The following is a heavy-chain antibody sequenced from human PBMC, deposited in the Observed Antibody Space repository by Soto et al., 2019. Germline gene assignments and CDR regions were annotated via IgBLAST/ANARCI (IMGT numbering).Heavy chain of an antibody. Sequence: GGSLRLSCAASGFTFSSYAMSWVRQAPGKGLEWVSAISGSGASTYYADSVKGRFTISRDNSKNTLYLQMNSLRAEDTAVYYCAKDDVVVVAATRDYWGQGTLVTVSS. D-gene: IGHD2-15*01. CDR2: ISGSGAST. J-gene: IGHJ4*02. V-gene: IGHV3-23*01. CDR1: GFTFSSYA. CDR3: AKDDVVVVAATRDY.